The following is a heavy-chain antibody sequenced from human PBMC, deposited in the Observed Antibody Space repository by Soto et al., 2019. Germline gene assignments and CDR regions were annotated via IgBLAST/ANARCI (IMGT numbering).Heavy chain of an antibody. CDR2: IIPILGIG. CDR3: ARNPRAVAARHMEV. D-gene: IGHD6-19*01. Sequence: QVQLVQSGAEVKKPGSSVKVSCKASGGTFSSYAFNWVRQAPGQGLEWMGRIIPILGIGDYAQRFQGRVTITADKSTSTVYMELSSLRSEDTAVYYCARNPRAVAARHMEVWGKGTMVTVSS. CDR1: GGTFSSYA. V-gene: IGHV1-69*04. J-gene: IGHJ6*03.